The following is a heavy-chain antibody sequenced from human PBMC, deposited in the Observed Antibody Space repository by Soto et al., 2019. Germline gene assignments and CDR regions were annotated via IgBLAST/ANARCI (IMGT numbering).Heavy chain of an antibody. CDR1: GGSISSCDYY. V-gene: IGHV4-30-4*01. J-gene: IGHJ4*02. Sequence: SETLSLTCTVSGGSISSCDYYWSWIRQPPGKGLEWIGYIYYSGSTYYNPSLKSRVTISVDTSKNQFSLKLSSVTAADTAVYYCARRPRSSSWYYVFDYWGQGTLVTVSS. CDR3: ARRPRSSSWYYVFDY. CDR2: IYYSGST. D-gene: IGHD6-13*01.